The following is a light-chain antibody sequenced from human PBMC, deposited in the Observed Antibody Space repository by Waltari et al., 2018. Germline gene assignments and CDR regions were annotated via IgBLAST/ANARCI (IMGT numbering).Light chain of an antibody. J-gene: IGKJ2*01. V-gene: IGKV3-15*01. Sequence: EIVMTQSPATLSVSPGERATLPCRASQSVSSNLAWYPQKPGQAPRPHSHGASTRATGIPARFSGSGSGTEFTLTISSMQSEDFAVYYCQQYNNWPPYTFGQGTKLEIK. CDR1: QSVSSN. CDR3: QQYNNWPPYT. CDR2: GAS.